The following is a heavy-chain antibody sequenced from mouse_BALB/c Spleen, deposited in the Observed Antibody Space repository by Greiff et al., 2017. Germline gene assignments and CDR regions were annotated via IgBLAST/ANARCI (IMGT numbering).Heavy chain of an antibody. Sequence: QVHVKQSGAELVRPGTSVKVSCKASGYAFTNYLIEWVKQRPGQGLEWIGVINPGSGGTNYNEKFKGKATLTADKSSSTAYMQLSSLTSDDSAVYFCARSWSGYAMDYWGQGTSVTVSS. CDR1: GYAFTNYL. V-gene: IGHV1-54*01. D-gene: IGHD3-1*01. CDR3: ARSWSGYAMDY. CDR2: INPGSGGT. J-gene: IGHJ4*01.